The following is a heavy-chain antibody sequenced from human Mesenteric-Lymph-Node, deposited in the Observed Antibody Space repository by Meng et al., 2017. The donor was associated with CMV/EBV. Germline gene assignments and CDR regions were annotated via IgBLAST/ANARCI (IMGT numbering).Heavy chain of an antibody. J-gene: IGHJ6*02. V-gene: IGHV1-2*02. D-gene: IGHD5-24*01. CDR1: GYTFTGYY. CDR2: INPNSGGT. Sequence: ASVKVSCKASGYTFTGYYMHWVRQAPGQGLEWMGWINPNSGGTNYAQKFQGRVTITADKSTSTAYMELSSLRSEDTAVYYCASPLPYVEMATIAGGYYGMDVWGQGTTVTVSS. CDR3: ASPLPYVEMATIAGGYYGMDV.